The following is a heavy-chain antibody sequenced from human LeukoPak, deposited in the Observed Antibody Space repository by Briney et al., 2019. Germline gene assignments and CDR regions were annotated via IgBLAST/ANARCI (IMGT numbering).Heavy chain of an antibody. V-gene: IGHV1-69*13. J-gene: IGHJ4*02. D-gene: IGHD3-3*01. CDR2: IIPIFGTA. CDR1: GGTFSSYA. Sequence: SVKVSCKASGGTFSSYAISRVRQAPGQGLEWMGGIIPIFGTANYAQKFQGRVTITADESTSTAYMELSSLRSEDTAVYYCARSDLYDFWSGYPFDYWGQGTLVTVSS. CDR3: ARSDLYDFWSGYPFDY.